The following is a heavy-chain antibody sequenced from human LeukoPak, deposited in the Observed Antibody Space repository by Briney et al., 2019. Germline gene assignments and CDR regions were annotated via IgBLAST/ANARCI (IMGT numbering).Heavy chain of an antibody. CDR3: ARGDYYYYYMDV. J-gene: IGHJ6*03. CDR1: GGTFSSYA. CDR2: IIPIFGTA. V-gene: IGHV1-69*13. Sequence: ASVKVSCKASGGTFSSYAISWVRQAPGQGLEWMGGIIPIFGTANYAQKFQGRVTITADESTSTAYMEPSSLRSEDTAVYYCARGDYYYYYMDVWGKGTTVTVSS.